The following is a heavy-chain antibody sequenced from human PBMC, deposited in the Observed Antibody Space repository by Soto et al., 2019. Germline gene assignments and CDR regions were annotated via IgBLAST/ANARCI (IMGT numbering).Heavy chain of an antibody. CDR3: ARVKGDIVVVVAADSGWFDP. CDR2: ISAYNGNT. V-gene: IGHV1-18*01. J-gene: IGHJ5*02. Sequence: ASVKVSCKASGYTFTSYGISWVRQAPGQGLEWMGWISAYNGNTNYAQKLQGRVTMTTDTSTSTAYMELRSLRSDDTAVYYCARVKGDIVVVVAADSGWFDPWGQGTLVTVSS. CDR1: GYTFTSYG. D-gene: IGHD2-15*01.